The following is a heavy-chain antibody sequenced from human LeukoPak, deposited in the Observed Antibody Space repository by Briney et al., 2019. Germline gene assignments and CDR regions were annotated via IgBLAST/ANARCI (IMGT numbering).Heavy chain of an antibody. J-gene: IGHJ4*02. CDR2: ISSSSSYI. V-gene: IGHV3-21*01. CDR1: GFTFSSYS. Sequence: PGGSLRLSCAASGFTFSSYSMNWVRQAPGKGLEWVSSISSSSSYIYYADSVKGRFTISRDNAKNSLYLQMNSLRAEDTALYYCARDLPVAAADFWGQGTLVTVSS. D-gene: IGHD6-13*01. CDR3: ARDLPVAAADF.